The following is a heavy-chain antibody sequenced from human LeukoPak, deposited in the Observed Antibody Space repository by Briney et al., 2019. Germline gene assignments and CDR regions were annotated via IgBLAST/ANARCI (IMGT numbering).Heavy chain of an antibody. CDR1: GFTFSSYA. CDR2: IRYDGSNK. J-gene: IGHJ4*02. V-gene: IGHV3-30*02. D-gene: IGHD6-6*01. CDR3: AKAIHSSSSGVVDY. Sequence: GGSLRLSCAASGFTFSSYAMHWVRQAPGKGLEWVTFIRYDGSNKYYAESVKGRFTISRDNSKNTLYLQMNSLRAEDTAVYYCAKAIHSSSSGVVDYWGQGTLVTVS.